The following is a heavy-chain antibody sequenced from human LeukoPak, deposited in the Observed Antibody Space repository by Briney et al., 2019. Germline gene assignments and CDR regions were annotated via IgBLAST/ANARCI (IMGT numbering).Heavy chain of an antibody. CDR3: ARDSGYFDY. J-gene: IGHJ4*02. CDR1: GFTFSSSG. D-gene: IGHD3-10*01. V-gene: IGHV3-33*01. CDR2: IWYDGTNQ. Sequence: GGSLRLSCAASGFTFSSSGMNWVRQAPGKGLEWVALIWYDGTNQYYADSVKGRFTISRDNSRNTPYLQMNSLKAEDTAVYYCARDSGYFDYWGQGTLVTVSS.